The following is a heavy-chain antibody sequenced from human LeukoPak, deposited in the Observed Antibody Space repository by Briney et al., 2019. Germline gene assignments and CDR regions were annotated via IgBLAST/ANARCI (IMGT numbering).Heavy chain of an antibody. J-gene: IGHJ4*02. CDR3: AGGHIDWRRSPGTLYYLDS. V-gene: IGHV4-59*01. D-gene: IGHD3-9*01. CDR1: GASISSYY. CDR2: IRDGGSS. Sequence: PSATLSLTYTVSGASISSYYSSWIRQPPGKGMEWIGYIRDGGSSSYNPSLESRVAIPADPSKSQLSLNLTSVTAADRAVYYCAGGHIDWRRSPGTLYYLDSWGEGTLVTVSS.